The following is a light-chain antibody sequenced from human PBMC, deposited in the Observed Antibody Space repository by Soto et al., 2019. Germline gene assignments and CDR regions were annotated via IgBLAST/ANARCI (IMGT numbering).Light chain of an antibody. CDR3: QQYYSTPPT. CDR2: WAS. Sequence: DIVMTQSPDSLAVSLGERATINCRSSQNILYSTNNKNYLAWYQQKPGQPPKLLIYWASTRESGVPDRFSVSGSGTDFTLTISSLQAEDVAVYYCQQYYSTPPTFGQGTKVEI. CDR1: QNILYSTNNKNY. V-gene: IGKV4-1*01. J-gene: IGKJ1*01.